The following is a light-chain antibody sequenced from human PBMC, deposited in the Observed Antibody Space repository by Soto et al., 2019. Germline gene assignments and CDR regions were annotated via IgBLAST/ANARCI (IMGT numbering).Light chain of an antibody. CDR3: QQYNNWPPWT. V-gene: IGKV3-15*01. CDR1: QSVSSN. CDR2: GAS. Sequence: EIILTQSPGTLSLSPGERATLSCRGSQSVSSNLAWYQQKPGQAPRLLIYGASTRATGIPARFSGSGSGTEFTLTISSLQSEDFAVYYCQQYNNWPPWTFGQGTKVDIK. J-gene: IGKJ1*01.